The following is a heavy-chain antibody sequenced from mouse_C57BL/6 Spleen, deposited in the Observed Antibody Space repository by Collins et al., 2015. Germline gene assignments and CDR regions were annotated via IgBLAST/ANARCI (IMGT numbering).Heavy chain of an antibody. CDR1: GYTFTDYY. CDR2: INPNNGGT. Sequence: EVQLQQSGPELVKPGASVKISCKASGYTFTDYYMNWVKQSHGKSLEWIGDINPNNGGTSYNQKFKGKATLTVDKSSSTAYMELRSLTSEDSAVYYCAGGYRFAYWGQGTLVTVSA. J-gene: IGHJ3*01. D-gene: IGHD2-2*01. CDR3: AGGYRFAY. V-gene: IGHV1-26*01.